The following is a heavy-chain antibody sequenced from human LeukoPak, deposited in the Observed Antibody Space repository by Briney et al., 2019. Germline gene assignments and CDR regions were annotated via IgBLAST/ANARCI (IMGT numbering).Heavy chain of an antibody. D-gene: IGHD5-18*01. Sequence: ASVKVSCKASGGTFSSYAISWVRQAPGQGLEWMGGIIPIFGTANYAQKFQGRVTITADESTSTAYMEPSSLRSEDTAVYYCAREGGYSYGYGSTFGNFDYWGQGTLVTVSS. J-gene: IGHJ4*02. CDR3: AREGGYSYGYGSTFGNFDY. V-gene: IGHV1-69*13. CDR2: IIPIFGTA. CDR1: GGTFSSYA.